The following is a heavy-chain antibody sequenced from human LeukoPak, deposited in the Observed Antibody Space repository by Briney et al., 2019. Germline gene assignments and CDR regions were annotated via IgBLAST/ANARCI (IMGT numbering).Heavy chain of an antibody. CDR3: ARDPGSPRGHFDL. V-gene: IGHV4-30-2*01. CDR2: VYHSGST. CDR1: GGSMSSGSYS. Sequence: PSQTLSLTCTVSGGSMSSGSYSWSWIRQPPGKGLEWIGYVYHSGSTYYNPSLKSRVTISVDRSKKQFSLKLSSVTAADTAVYYCARDPGSPRGHFDLWGRGTLVTVSS. J-gene: IGHJ2*01. D-gene: IGHD2-15*01.